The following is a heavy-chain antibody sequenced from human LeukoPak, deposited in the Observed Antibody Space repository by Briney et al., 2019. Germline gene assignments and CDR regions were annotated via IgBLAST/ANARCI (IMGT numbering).Heavy chain of an antibody. D-gene: IGHD3-9*01. V-gene: IGHV4-39*07. Sequence: SETLSLTCTVSGGLISISTYYWGWIRQPPGKGLEWIGSIYYSGTTHYNPSLKSRVTIAVDTSKNQFSLKLISVTAEDTAVYYCTTDLGFDGIDIWGQGTMVTVSS. J-gene: IGHJ3*02. CDR3: TTDLGFDGIDI. CDR1: GGLISISTYY. CDR2: IYYSGTT.